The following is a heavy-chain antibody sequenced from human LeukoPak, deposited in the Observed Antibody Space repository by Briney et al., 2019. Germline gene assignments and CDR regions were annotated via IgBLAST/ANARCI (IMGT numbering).Heavy chain of an antibody. CDR2: INHSGTT. J-gene: IGHJ4*02. CDR3: ARDNKRAGDY. Sequence: KPSETLSLICAVYDGSFSRYYWSWIRQPPGKGLEWIGEINHSGTTNYNPSLKSRVTISVDTSKNQFSLKLSSVTAADTAVYYCARDNKRAGDYWGQGTLVTVSS. CDR1: DGSFSRYY. V-gene: IGHV4-34*01. D-gene: IGHD1-1*01.